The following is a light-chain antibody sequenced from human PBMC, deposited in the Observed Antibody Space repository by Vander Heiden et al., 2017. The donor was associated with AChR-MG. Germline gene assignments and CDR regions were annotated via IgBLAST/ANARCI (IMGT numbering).Light chain of an antibody. V-gene: IGLV2-23*02. Sequence: QSALTQPASVSGSPGQSITISCSGTSSNIGTYNLFSWYQQHPAMAQKLISCEVHERPSGVSHRFSGSKSGNTESLTISGLQPEDEADYYGTSYTGNTSSPEVLGSATKVTVL. CDR2: EVH. CDR3: TSYTGNTSSPEV. J-gene: IGLJ1*01. CDR1: SSNIGTYNL.